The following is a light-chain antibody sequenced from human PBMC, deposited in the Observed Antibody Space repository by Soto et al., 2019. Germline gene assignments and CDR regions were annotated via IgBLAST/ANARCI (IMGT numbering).Light chain of an antibody. CDR3: QQSNNWPYT. CDR1: KSVGNN. V-gene: IGKV3-15*01. J-gene: IGKJ2*01. CDR2: GAS. Sequence: EIVMTQSPATLSVSPGEGVTLSCRASKSVGNNLAWYQQKPGQAPRLLIYGASTRATTTPARFSGSGSGTEFTLTISSLQSEDFAVYFCQQSNNWPYTFGQGTKLDIK.